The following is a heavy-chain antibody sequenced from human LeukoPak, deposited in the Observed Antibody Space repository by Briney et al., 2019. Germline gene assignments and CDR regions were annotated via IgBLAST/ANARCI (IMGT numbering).Heavy chain of an antibody. J-gene: IGHJ3*02. V-gene: IGHV3-11*05. CDR1: GFTFSDYY. Sequence: VGSLKLSCAASGFTFSDYYLSWIRQAPGKGLEWVSYIGSSNSYTNYADSVKGRFTISRDNAKNSLFLQMNSLRAEDTAVYYCARAQSGSYYGAFDIWGQGTMVTVSS. CDR2: IGSSNSYT. D-gene: IGHD1-26*01. CDR3: ARAQSGSYYGAFDI.